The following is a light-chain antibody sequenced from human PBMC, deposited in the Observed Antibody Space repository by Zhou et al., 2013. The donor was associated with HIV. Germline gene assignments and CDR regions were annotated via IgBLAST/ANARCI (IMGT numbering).Light chain of an antibody. V-gene: IGKV1-5*03. Sequence: DIQMTQSPSTLSASVGDRVIITCRASQSISRWVAWYQQKPGQVPKLLIYKASSLEGGVPSRFSGSGSGTVFTLTISSLQPEDSATYFCLQHSTYPWTFGQGTKVEIK. CDR2: KAS. CDR1: QSISRW. CDR3: LQHSTYPWT. J-gene: IGKJ1*01.